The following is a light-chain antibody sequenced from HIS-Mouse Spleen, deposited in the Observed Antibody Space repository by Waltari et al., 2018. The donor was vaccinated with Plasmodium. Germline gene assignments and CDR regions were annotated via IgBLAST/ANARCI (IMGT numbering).Light chain of an antibody. Sequence: EIVMTQSPATLSVSPGEPATLSCRASQSVSSNLAWYQQKPGQAPRLLIYGASTRATGIPARFSGSGSGTEFTLTISSLQSEDFAVYYCQQYNNWPRVLTFGGGTKVEIK. J-gene: IGKJ4*01. CDR2: GAS. CDR1: QSVSSN. V-gene: IGKV3-15*01. CDR3: QQYNNWPRVLT.